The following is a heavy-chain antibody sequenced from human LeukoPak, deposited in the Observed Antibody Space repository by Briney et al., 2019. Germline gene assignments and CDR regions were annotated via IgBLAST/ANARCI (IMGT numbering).Heavy chain of an antibody. J-gene: IGHJ4*02. Sequence: GASVKVSCKASGYTFTGYYMHWVRQAPGQGLEWMGWINPNSGGTNYAQKFQGRVTMTRDTSISTAYMELSRLRSDDTAVCYCARSFYYGSGSTFDYWGQGTLVTVSS. CDR1: GYTFTGYY. D-gene: IGHD3-10*01. CDR3: ARSFYYGSGSTFDY. V-gene: IGHV1-2*02. CDR2: INPNSGGT.